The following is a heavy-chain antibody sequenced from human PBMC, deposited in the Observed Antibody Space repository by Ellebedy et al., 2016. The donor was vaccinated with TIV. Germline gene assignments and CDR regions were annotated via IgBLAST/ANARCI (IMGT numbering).Heavy chain of an antibody. J-gene: IGHJ4*02. CDR3: TREVDGSFDY. CDR2: ISGSGDRT. D-gene: IGHD5-12*01. V-gene: IGHV3-23*01. Sequence: GESLKISCVASGFTFSNYAMSWVLQAPGKGLEWVSAISGSGDRTYYADSVKGRFTISRDNSKNTVDLQMNSLKTEDTAVYYCTREVDGSFDYWGQGTLVTVSS. CDR1: GFTFSNYA.